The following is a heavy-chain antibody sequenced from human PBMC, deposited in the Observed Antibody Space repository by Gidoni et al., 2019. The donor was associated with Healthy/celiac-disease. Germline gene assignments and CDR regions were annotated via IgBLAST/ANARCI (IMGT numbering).Heavy chain of an antibody. V-gene: IGHV3-30*18. J-gene: IGHJ4*02. CDR2: ISYDGSNK. Sequence: QVQLVESGGGGVQPGRSLRLAWHASGFSFSSYGMHWVRRAPGKGLEWVAVISYDGSNKYYSDSVKGRVTISRDNSKNTLYLQMNSLRAEDTAVYYCAKEVVPAASHYFDYWGQGTLVTVSS. CDR1: GFSFSSYG. CDR3: AKEVVPAASHYFDY. D-gene: IGHD2-2*01.